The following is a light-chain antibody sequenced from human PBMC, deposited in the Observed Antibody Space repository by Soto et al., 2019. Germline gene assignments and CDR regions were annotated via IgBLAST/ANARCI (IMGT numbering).Light chain of an antibody. CDR2: DVS. CDR1: SSDVGGYNY. J-gene: IGLJ2*01. CDR3: SSYAGSNNLV. Sequence: QSVLTQPPSASGSPGQSVTISCTGTSSDVGGYNYVSWYQQHPGKAPKLMIYDVSTRPSGVPDRFSGSKSGNTASLTVSGLQAEDEADYYCSSYAGSNNLVFGGGTQLTVL. V-gene: IGLV2-8*01.